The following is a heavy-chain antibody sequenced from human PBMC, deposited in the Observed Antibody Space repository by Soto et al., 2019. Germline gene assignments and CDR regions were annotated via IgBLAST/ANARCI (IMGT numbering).Heavy chain of an antibody. D-gene: IGHD3-10*01. CDR3: ARGGYGSGSLKY. V-gene: IGHV4-34*01. CDR1: GGSFSGYY. Sequence: QVQLQQWGAGLLKPSETLSLTCAVYGGSFSGYYWSWIRQPPGKGLEWIGEINHSGSTNYNPSLKSRVTISVDTSKNQFSLKLSSVTAADTAVYYCARGGYGSGSLKYWGQGTLVTVSS. CDR2: INHSGST. J-gene: IGHJ4*02.